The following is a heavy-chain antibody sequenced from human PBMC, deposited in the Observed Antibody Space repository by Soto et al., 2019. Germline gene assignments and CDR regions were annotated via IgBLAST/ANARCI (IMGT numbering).Heavy chain of an antibody. J-gene: IGHJ4*02. CDR3: ARQVEDGYSYGYGY. Sequence: PGESLKISCKGSEYSFTSHWIGWVRQTPGRGLEWMGIIYPGDSDTRYSPSFQGQATISADQSITTAYLLWSSLKAADTAIYYCARQVEDGYSYGYGYWGPGTLVTVS. CDR2: IYPGDSDT. V-gene: IGHV5-51*01. CDR1: EYSFTSHW. D-gene: IGHD5-18*01.